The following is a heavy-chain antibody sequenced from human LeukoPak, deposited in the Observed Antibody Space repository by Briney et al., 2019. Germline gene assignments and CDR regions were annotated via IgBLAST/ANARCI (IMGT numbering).Heavy chain of an antibody. CDR1: GHTFTSYG. CDR3: ATTPYYYDSSGYFRFDP. D-gene: IGHD3-22*01. J-gene: IGHJ5*02. V-gene: IGHV1-18*01. Sequence: GASVKVSCKASGHTFTSYGISWVRQAPGQGLEWMGWISAYNGNTNYAQKLQGRVTMTTDTSTSTAYMELRSLRSDDTAVYYCATTPYYYDSSGYFRFDPWGQGTLVTVSS. CDR2: ISAYNGNT.